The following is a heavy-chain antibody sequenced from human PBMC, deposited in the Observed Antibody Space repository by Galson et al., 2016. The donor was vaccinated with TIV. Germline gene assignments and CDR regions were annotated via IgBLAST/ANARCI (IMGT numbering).Heavy chain of an antibody. Sequence: SVKVSCKASGCTFSSYVINWVRQAPGQGLEWMGDVIPLFGKANYAQKFQGRVTITADKSTITVYMELRSLRSDDTAMYFCAKDRNTACDTYHCYYGMDVWGQGTMVTVSS. CDR2: VIPLFGKA. V-gene: IGHV1-69*06. CDR1: GCTFSSYV. D-gene: IGHD1-14*01. J-gene: IGHJ6*02. CDR3: AKDRNTACDTYHCYYGMDV.